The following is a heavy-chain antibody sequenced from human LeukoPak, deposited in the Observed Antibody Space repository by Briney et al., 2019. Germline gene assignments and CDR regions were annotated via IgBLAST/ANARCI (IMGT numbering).Heavy chain of an antibody. CDR3: VRDLGGYCSGTSCYNSLGWFDP. Sequence: GASVKVSCKASGHTFTDHYMHWVRQAPGQGLEWMGWISPTSGGTNYAQKFQGRVTMTRNTSISTAYMELSRLTSDDTAVYYCVRDLGGYCSGTSCYNSLGWFDPWGQGTQVTVSS. D-gene: IGHD2-2*02. CDR2: ISPTSGGT. J-gene: IGHJ5*02. CDR1: GHTFTDHY. V-gene: IGHV1-2*02.